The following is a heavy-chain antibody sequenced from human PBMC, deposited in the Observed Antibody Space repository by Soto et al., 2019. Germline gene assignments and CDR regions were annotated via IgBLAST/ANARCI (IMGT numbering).Heavy chain of an antibody. Sequence: VQLVESGGGLVQPGGSLRLSCAASGFTFNNYAMTWVRQAPGKGLEWVSAISGGGDTTSYADSVKGRFTVSRDGSKNTLYLQMSSRRAEDTALYYCAKGRGGSGSLTPRVDFWGLRTLVTVSS. CDR2: ISGGGDTT. J-gene: IGHJ4*02. CDR3: AKGRGGSGSLTPRVDF. D-gene: IGHD3-10*01. V-gene: IGHV3-23*04. CDR1: GFTFNNYA.